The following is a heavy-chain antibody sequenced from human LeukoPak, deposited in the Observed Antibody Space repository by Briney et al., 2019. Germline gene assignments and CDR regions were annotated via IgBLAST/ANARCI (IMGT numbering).Heavy chain of an antibody. D-gene: IGHD2-15*01. CDR1: GFTFSSYS. J-gene: IGHJ4*02. CDR2: ISSSSSYI. Sequence: GSLRLSCAASGFTFSSYSMNWVRQAPGKGLEWVSSISSSSSYIYYADSVKGRFTISRDNAKNSLYLQMNSLRAEDTAVYYCARDWVGYCSGGGCSGFDYWGQGTLVTVSS. V-gene: IGHV3-21*01. CDR3: ARDWVGYCSGGGCSGFDY.